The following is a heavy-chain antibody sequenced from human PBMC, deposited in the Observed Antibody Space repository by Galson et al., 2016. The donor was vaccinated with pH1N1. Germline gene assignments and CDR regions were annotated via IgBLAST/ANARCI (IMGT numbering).Heavy chain of an antibody. Sequence: SLRLSCAAFGFTFSSYEMNWVRQAPGKGLEWVSYISRGSSSIFYADSVKGRFTISRDNAKNSLFLQMSSLRADDTAVYYCARDRGLANPDALDLWGQGTMVTVSS. CDR2: ISRGSSSI. CDR3: ARDRGLANPDALDL. V-gene: IGHV3-48*03. CDR1: GFTFSSYE. J-gene: IGHJ3*01. D-gene: IGHD5-12*01.